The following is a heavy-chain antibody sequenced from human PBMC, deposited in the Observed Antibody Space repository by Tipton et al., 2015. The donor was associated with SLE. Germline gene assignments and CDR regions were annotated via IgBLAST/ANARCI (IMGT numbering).Heavy chain of an antibody. D-gene: IGHD6-13*01. J-gene: IGHJ4*02. CDR1: GYTFTGYY. Sequence: QSGAEVKKPGASVKVSCKASGYTFTGYYMHWVRQAPGQGLEWMGRINPNSGGTNYAQKFQGRVTMTRDTSISTAYMELSRLRSDDTAVYYCAARYSSSWSPFDYWGQGTLVTVSS. V-gene: IGHV1-2*06. CDR3: AARYSSSWSPFDY. CDR2: INPNSGGT.